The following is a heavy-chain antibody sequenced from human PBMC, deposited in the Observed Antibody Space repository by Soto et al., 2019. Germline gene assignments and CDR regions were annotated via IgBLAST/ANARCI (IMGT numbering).Heavy chain of an antibody. CDR2: IYYSGST. V-gene: IGHV4-39*01. CDR3: ARHGLRERLDP. Sequence: SETLSLTCTVSGGSISSSSYYGGWIRQPPGKGLEWIGSIYYSGSTYYNPSLKSRVTISVDTSKNQFSLKLSSVTAADTAVYYCARHGLRERLDPWGQGTLVTVSS. CDR1: GGSISSSSYY. J-gene: IGHJ5*02. D-gene: IGHD1-26*01.